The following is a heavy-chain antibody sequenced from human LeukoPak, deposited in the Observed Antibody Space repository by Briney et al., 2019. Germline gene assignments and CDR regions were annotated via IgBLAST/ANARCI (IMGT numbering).Heavy chain of an antibody. D-gene: IGHD3-22*01. Sequence: SVKVSCKASGGTFSSYAISWVRQAPGQGLEWMGGIIPIFGTANYAQKFQGRVTITADESTSTAYMELSSLRSEDTAVYYCARGYDSSGSLPHAFDIWGQGTMVTVSS. CDR3: ARGYDSSGSLPHAFDI. J-gene: IGHJ3*02. V-gene: IGHV1-69*01. CDR2: IIPIFGTA. CDR1: GGTFSSYA.